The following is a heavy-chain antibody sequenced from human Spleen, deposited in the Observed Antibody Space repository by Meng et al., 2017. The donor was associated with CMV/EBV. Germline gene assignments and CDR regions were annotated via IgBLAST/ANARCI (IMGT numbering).Heavy chain of an antibody. J-gene: IGHJ4*02. V-gene: IGHV1-18*01. CDR3: ARDRYYRYVDY. Sequence: ASVKVSCKASGYSFTDYGISWVRRAPGQGLEWMGWISAHNANINYAQKFQGRITMTTDTSTSTTYMELRTLRSDDTAVYYCARDRYYRYVDYWGQGTLVTVSS. CDR2: ISAHNANI. D-gene: IGHD3-16*02. CDR1: GYSFTDYG.